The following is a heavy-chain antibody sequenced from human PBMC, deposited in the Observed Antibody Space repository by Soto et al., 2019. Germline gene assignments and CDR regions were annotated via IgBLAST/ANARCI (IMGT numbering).Heavy chain of an antibody. CDR1: GFTFSNYA. Sequence: EVQLLESGGGLEQPGGSLRLSCVASGFTFSNYAMNWIRQAPGKGLEWVSSISGSGDRTFFADSVKGRFTISRDNSKDTVFLQMNNLRGEDTALYYCTKGGRGIDIFFDSWGQGTLVSVSS. D-gene: IGHD3-9*01. CDR2: ISGSGDRT. J-gene: IGHJ4*02. V-gene: IGHV3-23*01. CDR3: TKGGRGIDIFFDS.